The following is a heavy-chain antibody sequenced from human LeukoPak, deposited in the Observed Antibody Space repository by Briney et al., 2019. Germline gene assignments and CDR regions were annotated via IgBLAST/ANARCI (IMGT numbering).Heavy chain of an antibody. V-gene: IGHV4-38-2*01. J-gene: IGHJ2*01. CDR3: ARMYSSSWYWYFDL. Sequence: SETLSLTCAVSGYSISSGYYWGWIRQPPGKGLEWIGSIYHSGSTYYNPSLKSRVTISVDTSKNQFSLKLSSVTAADTAVYYCARMYSSSWYWYFDLWGRGTLVTVSS. CDR2: IYHSGST. D-gene: IGHD6-13*01. CDR1: GYSISSGYY.